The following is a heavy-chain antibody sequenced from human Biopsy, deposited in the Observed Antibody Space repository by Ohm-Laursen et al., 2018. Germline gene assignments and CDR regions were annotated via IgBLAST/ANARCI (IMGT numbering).Heavy chain of an antibody. CDR1: GYAVTEFS. CDR2: FAPENGKT. V-gene: IGHV1-24*01. CDR3: ARHRYYYDSSPLEY. Sequence: ATVKISCKVSGYAVTEFSMHWVRQAPGKGLEWMGGFAPENGKTIYAQKFQGRVTMTEDTSTDTAYMELSSLRSEDTAIYYCARHRYYYDSSPLEYWGQGTLVTVSS. J-gene: IGHJ4*02. D-gene: IGHD3-22*01.